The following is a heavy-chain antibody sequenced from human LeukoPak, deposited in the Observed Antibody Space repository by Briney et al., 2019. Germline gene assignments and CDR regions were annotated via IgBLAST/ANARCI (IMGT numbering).Heavy chain of an antibody. CDR2: INPNSGGT. CDR3: ARFAGSSWYYFDY. Sequence: ASVKVSCKASGYTFTGYYMHWVRQAPGQGLEWMGWINPNSGGTNYAQKFQGWVTMTRDTSISTAYMELSRLRSDDTAVYYCARFAGSSWYYFDYWGQGTLVTVSS. D-gene: IGHD6-13*01. V-gene: IGHV1-2*04. J-gene: IGHJ4*02. CDR1: GYTFTGYY.